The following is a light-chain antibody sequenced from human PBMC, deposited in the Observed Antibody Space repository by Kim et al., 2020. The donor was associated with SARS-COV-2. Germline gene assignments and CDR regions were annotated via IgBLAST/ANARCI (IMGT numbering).Light chain of an antibody. CDR2: RVD. Sequence: QSALTQPRSVSGSPGQSVTISCTGTSSDIGTYNYVSWYQQHPGKAPKLIIYRVDKRPSGVPDRFSGSKSGNTASLTISGLQAEDEADYYCCSYVGIYIYAFGVGTKVTVL. CDR3: CSYVGIYIYA. J-gene: IGLJ1*01. V-gene: IGLV2-11*01. CDR1: SSDIGTYNY.